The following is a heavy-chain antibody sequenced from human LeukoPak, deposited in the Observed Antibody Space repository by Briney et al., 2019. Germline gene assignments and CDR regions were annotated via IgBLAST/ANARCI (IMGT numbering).Heavy chain of an antibody. CDR3: ARDLYYYGSGSYYYFDY. J-gene: IGHJ4*02. CDR1: GFTFSSYA. D-gene: IGHD3-10*01. Sequence: GGSLRLSCAASGFTFSSYAMSWVRQAPGKGLEWVSAISGSGGSTYYADSVKGRFTISRDNAKNSLYLQMNSLRAEDTAVYYCARDLYYYGSGSYYYFDYWGQGTLVTVSS. CDR2: ISGSGGST. V-gene: IGHV3-23*01.